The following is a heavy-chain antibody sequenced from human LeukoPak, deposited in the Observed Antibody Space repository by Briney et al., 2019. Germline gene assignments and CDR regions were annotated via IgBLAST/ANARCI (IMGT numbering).Heavy chain of an antibody. CDR2: ISDDSNYI. V-gene: IGHV3-21*01. J-gene: IGHJ4*02. Sequence: GGSLRLSCAASGFTFSSYSMSWVRQAPGKGLEWVSSISDDSNYIYYADSVKGRFTISRDNSKNTLYLQMNSLRAEDTAVYYCARFYGDDSAGYFDYWGQGTLVSVSS. CDR3: ARFYGDDSAGYFDY. CDR1: GFTFSSYS. D-gene: IGHD4-23*01.